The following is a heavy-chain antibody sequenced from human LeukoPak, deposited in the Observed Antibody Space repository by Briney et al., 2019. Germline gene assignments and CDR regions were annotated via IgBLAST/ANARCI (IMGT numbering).Heavy chain of an antibody. Sequence: SETLSLTCTVSGGSISSGSYYWSWIRQPAGKGLEWIGYIHYNGITNYNPSLESRVTMSLDTSKNQVSLKLNSVTAADTAVYYCARHISSGGTYAHFDYWGQGTLVTVSS. CDR3: ARHISSGGTYAHFDY. J-gene: IGHJ4*02. D-gene: IGHD1-26*01. V-gene: IGHV4-61*10. CDR2: IHYNGIT. CDR1: GGSISSGSYY.